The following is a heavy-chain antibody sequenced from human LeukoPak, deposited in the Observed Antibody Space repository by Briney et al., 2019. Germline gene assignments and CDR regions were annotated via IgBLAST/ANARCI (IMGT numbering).Heavy chain of an antibody. CDR1: GGSISSGSYY. D-gene: IGHD3-3*01. CDR2: IYTSGST. CDR3: ARTYYDFWSAYYSASTTNYDMDV. J-gene: IGHJ6*02. V-gene: IGHV4-61*02. Sequence: SQTLSLTCTVSGGSISSGSYYWSWIRQPAGKGLEWIGRIYTSGSTNYNPSLKSRVTISVDTSKNQFSLKLSSVTAADTAVYYCARTYYDFWSAYYSASTTNYDMDVWGQGTTVTVSS.